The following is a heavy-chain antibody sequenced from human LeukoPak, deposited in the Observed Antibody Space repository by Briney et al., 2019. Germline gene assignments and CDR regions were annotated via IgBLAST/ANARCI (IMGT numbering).Heavy chain of an antibody. CDR1: GGSISSYY. V-gene: IGHV4-59*08. CDR2: IYCSGST. Sequence: SETLSLTCTVSGGSISSYYWSWIRQPPGKGLEWIGYIYCSGSTNYNPSLKSRVTISVGTSKNQFSLKLSSVTAADTAVYYCARRYYYDSSGQPGRAFDIWGQGTMVTVSS. D-gene: IGHD3-22*01. CDR3: ARRYYYDSSGQPGRAFDI. J-gene: IGHJ3*02.